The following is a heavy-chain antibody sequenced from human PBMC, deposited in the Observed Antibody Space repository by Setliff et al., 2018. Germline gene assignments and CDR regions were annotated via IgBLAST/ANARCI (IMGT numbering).Heavy chain of an antibody. CDR3: ARAHRFFSDTSGYFYDQGRSAFDV. J-gene: IGHJ3*01. Sequence: GGSLRLSCAASGFSFSNYAMHWVRQAPGKGLEWVSVISYDVINKFYADSVKGRFTISRDDAKNSLYLQMSSLGAEDTALYYCARAHRFFSDTSGYFYDQGRSAFDVWGQGTMVTVSS. D-gene: IGHD3-22*01. CDR1: GFSFSNYA. V-gene: IGHV3-30*07. CDR2: ISYDVINK.